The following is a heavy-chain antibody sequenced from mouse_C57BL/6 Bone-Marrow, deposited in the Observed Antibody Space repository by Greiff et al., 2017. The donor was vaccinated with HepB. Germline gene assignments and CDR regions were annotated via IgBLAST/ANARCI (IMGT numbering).Heavy chain of an antibody. Sequence: EVKLMESGGGLVKPGGSLKLSCAASGFTFSSYTMSWVRQTPEKRLEWVATISGGGGNTYYPDSVKGRFTISRDNAKNTVYLQMSSLRSEDTALYYCARHHYGSFAWFAYWGQGTLVTVSA. D-gene: IGHD1-1*01. CDR2: ISGGGGNT. J-gene: IGHJ3*01. CDR3: ARHHYGSFAWFAY. V-gene: IGHV5-9*01. CDR1: GFTFSSYT.